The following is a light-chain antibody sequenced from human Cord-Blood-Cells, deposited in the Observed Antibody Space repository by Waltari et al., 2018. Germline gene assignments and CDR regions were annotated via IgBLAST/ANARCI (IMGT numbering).Light chain of an antibody. V-gene: IGLV3-1*01. CDR3: QAWDSSNVV. Sequence: SYELTQPPSVSVSPGQTASITCSGDKLGDKYACWYQQQPGQSPVLVIYQESKRPSGLPGRFSGSNGGKAATLTSGGTQGMEEADYYGQAWDSSNVVFGGVTRLTVL. CDR2: QES. CDR1: KLGDKY. J-gene: IGLJ2*01.